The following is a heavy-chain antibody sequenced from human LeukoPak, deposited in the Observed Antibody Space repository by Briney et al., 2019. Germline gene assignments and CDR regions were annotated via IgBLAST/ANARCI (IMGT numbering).Heavy chain of an antibody. J-gene: IGHJ4*02. CDR1: XFTFSNYR. CDR3: TTGATAFDY. D-gene: IGHD1-26*01. CDR2: IRQDGGEK. V-gene: IGHV3-7*04. Sequence: AGGSLRLSCAASXFTFSNYRMSWVRQAPGKGLEWVANIRQDGGEKFYVDSVKGRSTISRDNAKNTVYLQINSLRDEDTAVYYCTTGATAFDYWGQGTLVTVSS.